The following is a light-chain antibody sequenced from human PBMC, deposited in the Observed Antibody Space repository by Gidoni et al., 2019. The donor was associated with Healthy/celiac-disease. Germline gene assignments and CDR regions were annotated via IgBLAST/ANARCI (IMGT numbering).Light chain of an antibody. Sequence: EIVLTQSPGTLSLSPGERATLSCRASQSVSSSYLAWYQQKPGQAPRLLIHGAASRATGIPDRFSGSGSGTDFTLTISRLEPEDFAVYYCQQYGSSPRSITFXXXTRLEIK. V-gene: IGKV3-20*01. J-gene: IGKJ5*01. CDR1: QSVSSSY. CDR3: QQYGSSPRSIT. CDR2: GAA.